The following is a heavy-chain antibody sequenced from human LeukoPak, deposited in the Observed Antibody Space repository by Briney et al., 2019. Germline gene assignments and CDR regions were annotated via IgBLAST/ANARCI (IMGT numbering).Heavy chain of an antibody. CDR2: ISAYNGNT. CDR3: ARHRSTGTTSYYYYGMDV. Sequence: GASVKVSCKASGYTFTSYGISWVRQAPGQGLEWMGWISAYNGNTNYAQKLQGRVTMTTDTSTSTAYMELRSLRSDDTAVYYCARHRSTGTTSYYYYGMDVWGQGTTVTVSS. D-gene: IGHD1-1*01. J-gene: IGHJ6*02. CDR1: GYTFTSYG. V-gene: IGHV1-18*01.